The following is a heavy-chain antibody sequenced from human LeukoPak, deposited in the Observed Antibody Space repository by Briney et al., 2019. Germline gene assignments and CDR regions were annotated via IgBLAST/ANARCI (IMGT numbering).Heavy chain of an antibody. Sequence: GGSLRVSCAASGFTFSNYAMSWVRQAPGKGLEWVSGISGSGAATWYADSVKGRFTISRDNSKNTVNLQMNSLRPEDTAVYYCAKCSGGSCYASGAFDYWGQGTLVTVSS. J-gene: IGHJ4*02. CDR2: ISGSGAAT. CDR3: AKCSGGSCYASGAFDY. CDR1: GFTFSNYA. V-gene: IGHV3-23*01. D-gene: IGHD2-15*01.